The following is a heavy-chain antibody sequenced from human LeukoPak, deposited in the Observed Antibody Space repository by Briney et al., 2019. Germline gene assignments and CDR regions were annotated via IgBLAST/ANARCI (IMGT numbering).Heavy chain of an antibody. J-gene: IGHJ4*02. CDR2: FHYGGST. Sequence: SETLSLTCTVSGGSISGFYWSWIRQPPGKGQEWIGYFHYGGSTNYNPSLKSRVTISVDTSKNQIFLKLSSVTAADTAVYYCATHPPRYCTGGSCSDYWGQGTLVTVSS. D-gene: IGHD2-15*01. V-gene: IGHV4-59*01. CDR3: ATHPPRYCTGGSCSDY. CDR1: GGSISGFY.